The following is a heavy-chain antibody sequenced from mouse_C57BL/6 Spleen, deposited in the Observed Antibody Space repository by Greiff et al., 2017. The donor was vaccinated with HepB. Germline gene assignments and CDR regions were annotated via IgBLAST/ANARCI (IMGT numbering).Heavy chain of an antibody. Sequence: VQLVESGAELVKPGASVKMSCKASGYTFTSYWITWVKQRPGQGLEWIGDIYPGSGSTNYNEKFKSKATLTVDTSSSTAYMQLSSLTSEDSAVYYCARYTTVPHWYFDVWGTGTTVTVSS. CDR3: ARYTTVPHWYFDV. D-gene: IGHD1-1*01. J-gene: IGHJ1*03. CDR1: GYTFTSYW. CDR2: IYPGSGST. V-gene: IGHV1-55*01.